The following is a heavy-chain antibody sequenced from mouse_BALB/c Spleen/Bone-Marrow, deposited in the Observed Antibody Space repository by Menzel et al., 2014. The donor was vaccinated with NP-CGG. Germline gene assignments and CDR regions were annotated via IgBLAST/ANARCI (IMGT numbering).Heavy chain of an antibody. V-gene: IGHV2-2*02. D-gene: IGHD2-12*01. J-gene: IGHJ4*01. CDR2: IWSGGST. CDR3: ARNPIRRNAMDY. CDR1: GFSLTSYG. Sequence: QVQLQQSGPGLVQPSQSLSITCTVSGFSLTSYGVHWVRQSPGEGLEWLGVIWSGGSTDYNAPFMSRLNISKDNSKSQVFFKMNSLQANDTAIYYCARNPIRRNAMDYWGQGTSVTVSS.